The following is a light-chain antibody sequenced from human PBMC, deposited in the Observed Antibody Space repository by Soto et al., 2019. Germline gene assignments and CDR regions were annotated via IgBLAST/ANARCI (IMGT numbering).Light chain of an antibody. Sequence: QSVLTQPASVSGSPGQSITISCTGTSSDIGSYDPVSWYQQHPGKAPKLMIYEGTKRTSGVSNRFSGSKSGNTASLTIFGLQAEDEADYYCCSYAGSYTWVFGGGTKLTVL. CDR2: EGT. CDR1: SSDIGSYDP. CDR3: CSYAGSYTWV. J-gene: IGLJ3*02. V-gene: IGLV2-23*01.